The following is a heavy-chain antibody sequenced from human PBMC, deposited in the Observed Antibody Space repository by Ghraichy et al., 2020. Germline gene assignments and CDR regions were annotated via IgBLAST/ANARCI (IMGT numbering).Heavy chain of an antibody. Sequence: GGSLRLSCAASGFTFSSYWMHWVRQAPGKGLVWVSHINSDGSSTSYADSVKGRFTISRDNAKNTLYLQMNSLRAEDTAVYYCARGGRRDGYKLAPPLEYWGQGTLVTVSS. D-gene: IGHD5-24*01. CDR1: GFTFSSYW. V-gene: IGHV3-74*01. CDR3: ARGGRRDGYKLAPPLEY. J-gene: IGHJ4*02. CDR2: INSDGSST.